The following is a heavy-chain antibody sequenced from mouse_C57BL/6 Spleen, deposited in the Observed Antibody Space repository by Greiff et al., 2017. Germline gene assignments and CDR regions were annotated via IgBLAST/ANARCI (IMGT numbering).Heavy chain of an antibody. CDR3: TRNYYGSSYGFAY. V-gene: IGHV1-5*01. Sequence: EVQLVESGTVLARPGASVKMPCKTSGYTFTSYWMHWVKQRPGQGLEWIGAIYPGNSDTSYNQKFKGKAKLTAVTSASTAYMELSSLTNEDSAVYYCTRNYYGSSYGFAYWGQGTLVTVSA. CDR1: GYTFTSYW. J-gene: IGHJ3*01. D-gene: IGHD1-1*01. CDR2: IYPGNSDT.